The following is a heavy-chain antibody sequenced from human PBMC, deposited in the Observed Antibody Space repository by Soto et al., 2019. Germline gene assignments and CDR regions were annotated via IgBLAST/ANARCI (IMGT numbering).Heavy chain of an antibody. CDR2: INPNSGGT. J-gene: IGHJ6*02. D-gene: IGHD2-2*01. CDR1: AYTFTGYY. CDR3: ARDIVPAAMEYYYYGMDV. V-gene: IGHV1-2*04. Sequence: ASVKVSCKASAYTFTGYYMHWVRQAPGQGLEWMGWINPNSGGTNYAQKFQGWVTMTRDTSISTAYMELSRLRSDDTAVYYCARDIVPAAMEYYYYGMDVWGQGTTVTVSS.